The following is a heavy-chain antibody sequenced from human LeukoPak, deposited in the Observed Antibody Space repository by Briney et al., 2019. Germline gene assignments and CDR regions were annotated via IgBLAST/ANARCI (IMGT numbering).Heavy chain of an antibody. CDR1: GFTFSSYA. D-gene: IGHD3-16*01. V-gene: IGHV3-30-3*01. J-gene: IGHJ4*02. CDR3: ARDCYDYVWGSAFDY. Sequence: PGGSLRLSCAASGFTFSSYAMHWVRQAPGKGLEWVAVISYDGSYTYSADSVKGRFTISRDNSKNTLYLQMNSLRAEDTAVYYCARDCYDYVWGSAFDYWGQGTLVTVSS. CDR2: ISYDGSYT.